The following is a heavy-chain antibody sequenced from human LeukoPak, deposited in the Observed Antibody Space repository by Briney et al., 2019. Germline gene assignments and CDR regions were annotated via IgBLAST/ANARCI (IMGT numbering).Heavy chain of an antibody. CDR1: GFTFSSYA. J-gene: IGHJ4*02. CDR2: ISGNSGST. D-gene: IGHD2-15*01. CDR3: AKSATYCSGGSCYLRGTFAFDY. V-gene: IGHV3-23*01. Sequence: GGSLRLSCAASGFTFSSYAMGWVRQAPGKGLEWVSAISGNSGSTYYADSVKGRFTISRDNSKNTLYLQMNSLRAEDTAVYYCAKSATYCSGGSCYLRGTFAFDYWGQGTLVTVSS.